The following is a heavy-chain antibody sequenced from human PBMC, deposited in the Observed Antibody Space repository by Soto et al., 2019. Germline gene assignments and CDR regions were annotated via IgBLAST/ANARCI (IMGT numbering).Heavy chain of an antibody. V-gene: IGHV2-26*01. CDR2: IDSSGEK. D-gene: IGHD6-19*01. CDR1: GLSITDSEMG. J-gene: IGHJ5*02. CDR3: ARRHLAVAVSPWFDP. Sequence: QVTLKESGPVLVKPTEPLTLRCTVSGLSITDSEMGVSGIRQPPGQPLERLAHIDSSGEKSDRTFLKSRLAISKDTSKSQIVLTMTNMDPADTATYYCARRHLAVAVSPWFDPWGQGIPVTVSS.